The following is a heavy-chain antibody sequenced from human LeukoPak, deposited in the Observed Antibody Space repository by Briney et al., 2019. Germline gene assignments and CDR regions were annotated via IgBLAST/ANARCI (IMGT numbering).Heavy chain of an antibody. Sequence: GGSLRLSCAASGFTFSSYWMSWVRQAPGKGLEWVANIKQDGSEKYYVDSVKGRFTISRDNAKNSLYLQMNSLRAEDTAVYYCAKVAWTQVWWFDQWGKGALVTVSS. CDR2: IKQDGSEK. CDR1: GFTFSSYW. D-gene: IGHD5-18*01. J-gene: IGHJ5*02. CDR3: AKVAWTQVWWFDQ. V-gene: IGHV3-7*01.